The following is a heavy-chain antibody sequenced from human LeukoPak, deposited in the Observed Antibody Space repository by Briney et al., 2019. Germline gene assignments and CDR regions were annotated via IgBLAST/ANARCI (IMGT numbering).Heavy chain of an antibody. V-gene: IGHV3-11*01. J-gene: IGHJ4*02. Sequence: GGSLRLSCAASGFIFSNYGMSWIRQAPGKGLEWVSYISSSGSTIYYADSVKGRFTISRDNAKNSLYLQMNSLRAEDTAVYYCAAYCSSTSCHLDYWGQGTLVTVSS. D-gene: IGHD2-2*01. CDR2: ISSSGSTI. CDR3: AAYCSSTSCHLDY. CDR1: GFIFSNYG.